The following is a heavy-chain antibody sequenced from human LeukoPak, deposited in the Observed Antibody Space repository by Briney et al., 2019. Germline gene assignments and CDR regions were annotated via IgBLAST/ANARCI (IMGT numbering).Heavy chain of an antibody. CDR1: GFTFSSDS. D-gene: IGHD2-2*01. V-gene: IGHV3-23*01. CDR3: AKDSFSTM. Sequence: GGSLRLSCAASGFTFSSDSMTWVRQAPGKGLEWVSSIKNNGVSTFYADSVQGRFTISRDNSKNTLYLHMNSLSAEDTAVYYCAKDSFSTMWGQGTLVTVSS. CDR2: IKNNGVST. J-gene: IGHJ4*02.